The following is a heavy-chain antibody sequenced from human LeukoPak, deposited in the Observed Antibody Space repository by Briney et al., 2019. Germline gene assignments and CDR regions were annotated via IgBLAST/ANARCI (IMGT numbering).Heavy chain of an antibody. CDR2: IRYDASDK. D-gene: IGHD2-8*01. V-gene: IGHV3-30*02. J-gene: IGHJ6*03. CDR3: AKDRCSNGIGCYYYYMDV. Sequence: GGSLRLSCAASGFTFSYYGMHWVRQAPGKGLEWVAFIRYDASDKYYADSVKGRFTISRDNSKNTLYLQMNSLRAEDTAVYYCAKDRCSNGIGCYYYYMDVWGKGTTVTISS. CDR1: GFTFSYYG.